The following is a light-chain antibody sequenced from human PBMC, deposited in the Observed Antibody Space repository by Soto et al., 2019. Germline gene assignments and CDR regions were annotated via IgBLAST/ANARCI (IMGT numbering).Light chain of an antibody. J-gene: IGKJ3*01. Sequence: DIQMTQSPSSLSASVGDRVTITCQASQSLSSNLNWYQQKSGKAPELLIYAASSLQSGVPSRFSGSGSGTDFTLTISSLQTEDFATDYCQQSYSTPFTFGPGTKVDIK. V-gene: IGKV1-39*01. CDR3: QQSYSTPFT. CDR2: AAS. CDR1: QSLSSN.